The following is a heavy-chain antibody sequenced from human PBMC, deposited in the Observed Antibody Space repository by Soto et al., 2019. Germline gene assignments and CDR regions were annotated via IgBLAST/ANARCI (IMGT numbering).Heavy chain of an antibody. CDR1: GYTFTGYY. D-gene: IGHD3-3*01. Sequence: ASVKVSCKASGYTFTGYYMHWVRQAPGQGLEWMGWINPNSGGTNYAQKFQGWVTITRDLSISTAYMELSRLRSEDTAVYYCAEVRYFDFWRGLTRGQGTLVTVSS. V-gene: IGHV1-2*04. CDR2: INPNSGGT. J-gene: IGHJ4*02. CDR3: AEVRYFDFWRGLT.